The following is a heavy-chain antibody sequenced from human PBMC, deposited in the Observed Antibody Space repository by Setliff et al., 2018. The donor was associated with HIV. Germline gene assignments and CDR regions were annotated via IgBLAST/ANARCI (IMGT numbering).Heavy chain of an antibody. CDR1: GYTFTSHG. V-gene: IGHV1-18*01. D-gene: IGHD6-19*01. Sequence: ASVKVSCKASGYTFTSHGISWVRQAPGQGLEWMGWISAYNGNTNYAQKFLGRVTMDTDTSTNTAYMELKSLRSDDTAVYYCARDPQDTRGWYIYYFDYWGQGTLVTVS. J-gene: IGHJ4*02. CDR3: ARDPQDTRGWYIYYFDY. CDR2: ISAYNGNT.